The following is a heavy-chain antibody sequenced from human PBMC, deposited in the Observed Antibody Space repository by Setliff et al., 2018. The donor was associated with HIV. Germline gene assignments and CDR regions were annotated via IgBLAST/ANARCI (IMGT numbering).Heavy chain of an antibody. J-gene: IGHJ4*02. CDR3: ASEDCGGGSCRPDN. CDR2: IHYSGST. D-gene: IGHD2-15*01. V-gene: IGHV4-39*07. Sequence: SETLSLTCTVSGGSITSSNNFWGWIRQRPGKGLEWIGYIHYSGSTYYNPSLKSRVTISVHTSQNQFSLRLTSVTAADTAVYYCASEDCGGGSCRPDNWGQGTLVTVSS. CDR1: GGSITSSNNF.